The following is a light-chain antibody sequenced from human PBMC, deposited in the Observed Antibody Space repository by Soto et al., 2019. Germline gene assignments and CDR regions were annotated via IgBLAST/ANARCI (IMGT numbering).Light chain of an antibody. CDR1: SSDVGTYNL. J-gene: IGLJ3*02. CDR2: EGN. V-gene: IGLV2-23*01. Sequence: QSALTQPASVSASPGQSITISCTGTSSDVGTYNLVSWYQHHPGKAPKLIIYEGNKRPSGVSNRFSGSKSGNTASLTISGLQAEDEADYYCCSYATTNTRVFGGGTKLT. CDR3: CSYATTNTRV.